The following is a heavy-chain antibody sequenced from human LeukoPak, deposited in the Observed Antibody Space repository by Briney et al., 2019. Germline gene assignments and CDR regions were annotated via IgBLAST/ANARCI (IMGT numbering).Heavy chain of an antibody. CDR3: AKEGRSLQTY. Sequence: GGSLRLSCAASGFMFSSNWMSWVRLAPGKGLEWVANIKEDGTETYYVDSVKGRFTIPRDDAKNSLYLQMNSLRVEDTAVYYCAKEGRSLQTYWGQGTLVTVSS. V-gene: IGHV3-7*03. CDR2: IKEDGTET. CDR1: GFMFSSNW. J-gene: IGHJ4*02. D-gene: IGHD5-24*01.